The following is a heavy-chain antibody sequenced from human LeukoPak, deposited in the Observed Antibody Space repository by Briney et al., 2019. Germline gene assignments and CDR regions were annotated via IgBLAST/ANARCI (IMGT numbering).Heavy chain of an antibody. D-gene: IGHD6-19*01. V-gene: IGHV4-39*07. CDR2: IYSSGST. CDR3: ARVLGWGSGWGFDY. J-gene: IGHJ4*02. Sequence: SETLSLTCAVSGASVSGSNYYWGWIRQPPGRGLEWIGNIYSSGSTNYNPSLKSRVTMSVDTSKNQFSLKLSSVTAADTAVYYCARVLGWGSGWGFDYWGQGTLVTVSS. CDR1: GASVSGSNYY.